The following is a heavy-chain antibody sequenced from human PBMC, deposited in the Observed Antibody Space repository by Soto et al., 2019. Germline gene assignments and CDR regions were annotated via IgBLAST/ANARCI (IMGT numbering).Heavy chain of an antibody. CDR3: ARGAAIILSIAGWFDP. J-gene: IGHJ5*02. D-gene: IGHD2-2*01. CDR1: GFTFSSYG. V-gene: IGHV3-33*01. CDR2: IWYDGSNK. Sequence: QVQLVESGGGVVQPGRSLRLSCAASGFTFSSYGMHWVRQAPGKGLEWVAVIWYDGSNKYYADSVKGRFTISRDNSKNTLYLQMNSLRAEDTAVHYCARGAAIILSIAGWFDPWGQGTLVTVSS.